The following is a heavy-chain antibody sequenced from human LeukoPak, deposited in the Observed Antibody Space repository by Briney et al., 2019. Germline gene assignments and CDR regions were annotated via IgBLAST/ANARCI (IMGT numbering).Heavy chain of an antibody. CDR2: IKQDGSEK. Sequence: PGGSLRLSCAASGFTLSSYWMSWVRQAPGKGLEWVANIKQDGSEKYYVDSVKGRFTISRDNAKNSLYLQMNSLRAEDTAVYYCARDPRLLWFGELLDYWGQGTLVTVSS. CDR1: GFTLSSYW. CDR3: ARDPRLLWFGELLDY. D-gene: IGHD3-10*01. V-gene: IGHV3-7*01. J-gene: IGHJ4*02.